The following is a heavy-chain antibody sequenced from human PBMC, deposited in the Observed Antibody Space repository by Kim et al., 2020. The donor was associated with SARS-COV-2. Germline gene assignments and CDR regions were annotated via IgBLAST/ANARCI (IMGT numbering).Heavy chain of an antibody. CDR1: GGSISSGGYY. Sequence: SETLSLTCTVSGGSISSGGYYWSWIRQHPGKGLEWIGYIYYSGSTYYNPSLKSRVTISVDTSKNQFSLKLSSVTAADTAVYYCARRKNYDILTGYPKHYYYAYGMDVWGQGTTVTVSS. CDR2: IYYSGST. D-gene: IGHD3-9*01. J-gene: IGHJ6*02. V-gene: IGHV4-31*03. CDR3: ARRKNYDILTGYPKHYYYAYGMDV.